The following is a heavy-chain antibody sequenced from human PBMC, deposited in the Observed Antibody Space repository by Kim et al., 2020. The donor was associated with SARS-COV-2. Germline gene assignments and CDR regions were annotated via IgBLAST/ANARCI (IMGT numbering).Heavy chain of an antibody. CDR3: ARGSEQARNHHFGMDV. V-gene: IGHV1-3*01. Sequence: QNVQGRVTLTRDTSATPAYVELSSLRAEDTAVYYCARGSEQARNHHFGMDVWGQGTMVTVSS. J-gene: IGHJ6*02. D-gene: IGHD3-10*01.